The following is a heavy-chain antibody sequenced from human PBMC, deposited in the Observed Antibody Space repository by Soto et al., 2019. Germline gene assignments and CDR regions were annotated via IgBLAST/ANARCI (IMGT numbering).Heavy chain of an antibody. CDR2: IYYSGST. CDR3: ARGEDNWNDFAFDI. D-gene: IGHD1-20*01. Sequence: SETLSLTCTVSGGSISSYYWSWIRQPPGKGLEWIGYIYYSGSTNYNPSLKSRVTISVDTSKNQFSLKLSSVTAADTAVYYCARGEDNWNDFAFDIWGRGTMVTVSS. CDR1: GGSISSYY. J-gene: IGHJ3*02. V-gene: IGHV4-59*01.